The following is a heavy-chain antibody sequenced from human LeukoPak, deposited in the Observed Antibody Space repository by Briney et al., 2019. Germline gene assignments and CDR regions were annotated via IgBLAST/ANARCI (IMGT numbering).Heavy chain of an antibody. Sequence: PSETLSLTCAVYGGSFSGYYWSWIRQPPGKGLEWVGEINHSGSTNYNPSLKSRVTISVDTSKNQFSLKLSSVTAADTAVYYCARVQPWGYTYGIAYAFYIWGQGTMGTVSS. V-gene: IGHV4-34*01. D-gene: IGHD5-18*01. CDR3: ARVQPWGYTYGIAYAFYI. CDR1: GGSFSGYY. CDR2: INHSGST. J-gene: IGHJ3*02.